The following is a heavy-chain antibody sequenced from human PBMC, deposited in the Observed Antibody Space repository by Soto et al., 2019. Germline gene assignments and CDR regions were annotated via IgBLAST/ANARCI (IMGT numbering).Heavy chain of an antibody. CDR1: GFTFSSYS. CDR2: ISSSSSYI. Sequence: GGSLRLSCAASGFTFSSYSMNWVRQAPGKGLEWVSSISSSSSYIYYADSVKGRFTISRDNAKNSLYLQMNSLRAEDTAVFYCARGYSSGWYSDYAFDIWGQGTMVTVSS. J-gene: IGHJ3*02. D-gene: IGHD6-19*01. V-gene: IGHV3-21*01. CDR3: ARGYSSGWYSDYAFDI.